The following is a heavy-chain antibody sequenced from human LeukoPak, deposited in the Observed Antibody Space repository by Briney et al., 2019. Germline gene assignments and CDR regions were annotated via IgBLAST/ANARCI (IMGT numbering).Heavy chain of an antibody. CDR1: GFTFSDSS. CDR2: IRSKDNNYAT. V-gene: IGHV3-73*01. CDR3: TTKDIFDY. J-gene: IGHJ4*02. Sequence: GGSLRLSCAASGFTFSDSSMHWVRQASGKGLEWIGRIRSKDNNYATTYTASVKGRFTLSRDDSKNTAYLQMNSLKTEDTAVYYCTTKDIFDYWGQGTLVTVSS.